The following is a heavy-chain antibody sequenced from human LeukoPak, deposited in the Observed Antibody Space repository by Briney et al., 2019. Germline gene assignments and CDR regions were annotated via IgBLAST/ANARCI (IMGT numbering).Heavy chain of an antibody. CDR3: AKGRGQGFDY. V-gene: IGHV3-23*01. Sequence: GGSLRLSCAASGFTFRSYAMSWVRQAPGEGREWVSGISGSGGSTYYAGSAKGRFTISRDNSKNTLYLQMTSLRAEDTAIYYCAKGRGQGFDYWGQGTLVTVSS. D-gene: IGHD1-26*01. J-gene: IGHJ4*02. CDR1: GFTFRSYA. CDR2: ISGSGGST.